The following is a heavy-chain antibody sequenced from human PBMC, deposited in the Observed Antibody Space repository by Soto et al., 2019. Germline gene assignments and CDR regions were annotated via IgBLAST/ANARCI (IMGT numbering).Heavy chain of an antibody. Sequence: SETLSLTCTVSGGSISSSINHWGWIRQPPGKGLEWIGNIYYSGNTYYNPSLKSRVTISVDTSKNQFSLRLTSVTAADTAVYYCARFIVVVPAAEKRFDPWGQGTLVTVS. CDR2: IYYSGNT. CDR3: ARFIVVVPAAEKRFDP. V-gene: IGHV4-39*07. CDR1: GGSISSSINH. J-gene: IGHJ5*02. D-gene: IGHD2-2*01.